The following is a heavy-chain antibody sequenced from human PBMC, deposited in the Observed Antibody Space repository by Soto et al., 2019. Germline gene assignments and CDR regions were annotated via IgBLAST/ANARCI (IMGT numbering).Heavy chain of an antibody. D-gene: IGHD3-22*01. Sequence: QVQLVQSGAEVKKPGSSVKVSCKASGGTFSSYAISWVRQAPGQGLEWMGGIIPIFGTANYAQKFQGRVTITADESTSTAYMELSSLRSEETAVYYCARDHSYYYDSSGYPPNWFDPWGQGTLVTVSS. CDR2: IIPIFGTA. V-gene: IGHV1-69*01. CDR3: ARDHSYYYDSSGYPPNWFDP. J-gene: IGHJ5*02. CDR1: GGTFSSYA.